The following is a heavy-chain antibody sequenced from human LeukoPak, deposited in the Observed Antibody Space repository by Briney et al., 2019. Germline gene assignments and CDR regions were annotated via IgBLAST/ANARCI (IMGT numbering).Heavy chain of an antibody. CDR2: MYYGGRP. D-gene: IGHD1-26*01. J-gene: IGHJ4*02. CDR1: GGSINSGTFY. Sequence: LSDTLSLTRTVCGGSINSGTFYWGWIRQPPGKGLEWMGRMYYGGRPFQNPSLKRPVPPSVNSPNTKFSLKLTPATAALTAVYFCARRSDSGSDDGEDSFQHWGQRPL. CDR3: ARRSDSGSDDGEDSFQH. V-gene: IGHV4-39*01.